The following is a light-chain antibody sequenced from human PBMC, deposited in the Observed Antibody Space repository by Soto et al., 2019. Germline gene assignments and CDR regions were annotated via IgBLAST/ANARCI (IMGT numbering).Light chain of an antibody. Sequence: QSVLTQPPSVSAAPGQKVTISCSGSSSNIGNNYVSWYQQLPGTAPKLLIYDNDKRPSGIPDRISGSKSGASATLEITGLQTGDEADYHCGTWDSSLSAGVFGGGTKLTVL. CDR3: GTWDSSLSAGV. J-gene: IGLJ2*01. CDR2: DND. V-gene: IGLV1-51*01. CDR1: SSNIGNNY.